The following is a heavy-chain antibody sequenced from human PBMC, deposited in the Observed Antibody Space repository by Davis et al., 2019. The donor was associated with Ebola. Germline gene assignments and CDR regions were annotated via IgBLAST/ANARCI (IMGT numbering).Heavy chain of an antibody. V-gene: IGHV3-15*07. Sequence: PGGSLRLSCAASGFSFNEAWTWMNWVRQAPGKGLEWVGRIRSKTNGGIIDYAAFVEGRLIISRDDSKNTLFLQINSLRTEDTAVYYCSTDPARGYWGQGTLVTVSS. CDR3: STDPARGY. CDR2: IRSKTNGGII. CDR1: GFSFNEAW. J-gene: IGHJ4*02.